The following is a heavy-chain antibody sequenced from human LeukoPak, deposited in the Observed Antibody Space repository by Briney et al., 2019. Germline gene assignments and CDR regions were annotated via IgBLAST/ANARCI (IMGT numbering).Heavy chain of an antibody. CDR3: ARGDSYDFQFDP. CDR2: IYYSGST. V-gene: IGHV4-39*07. Sequence: PSETLSLTCTVSGGSISTSSYYWGWIRQPPGKGLECIGNIYYSGSTYYNPSLKSRVTISVDTSKNQFSLKLSSVTAADTAVYYCARGDSYDFQFDPWGQGTLVTVSS. D-gene: IGHD3-22*01. CDR1: GGSISTSSYY. J-gene: IGHJ5*02.